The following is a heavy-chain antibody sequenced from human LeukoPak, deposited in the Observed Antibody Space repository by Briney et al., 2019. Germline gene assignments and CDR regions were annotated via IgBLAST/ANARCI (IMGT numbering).Heavy chain of an antibody. CDR1: GFTFSSYG. V-gene: IGHV3-48*01. CDR3: ARGAASGKPREYFPD. J-gene: IGHJ1*01. D-gene: IGHD1-26*01. CDR2: VSFSSHII. Sequence: PGGSLRLSCAASGFTFSSYGMNWVRQAPGKGLEWISYVSFSSHIISYADSVKGRFTISRDNAQNSLDLQMNSLRAEDTAVYYRARGAASGKPREYFPDRGQGTLVNV.